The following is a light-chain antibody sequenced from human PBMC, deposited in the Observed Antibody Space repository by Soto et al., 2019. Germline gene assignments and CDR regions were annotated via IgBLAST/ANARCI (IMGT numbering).Light chain of an antibody. Sequence: QSALTQPASVSGSPGQSITISCTGTSSDVGGYNYVSWYQHHPGKAPKLMIYEVSNRPSGVSNRFSGYKSGNTASLTISGXXXXXXXXYXCSSYTGSSTPVFGGGTKL. CDR3: SSYTGSSTPV. J-gene: IGLJ3*02. CDR1: SSDVGGYNY. V-gene: IGLV2-14*01. CDR2: EVS.